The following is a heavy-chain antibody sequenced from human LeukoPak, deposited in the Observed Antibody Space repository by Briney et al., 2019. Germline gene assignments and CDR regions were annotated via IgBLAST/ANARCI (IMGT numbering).Heavy chain of an antibody. CDR1: GFTVSSNY. J-gene: IGHJ2*01. CDR2: ISWNSGSI. D-gene: IGHD3-9*01. Sequence: SLRLSCAAYGFTVSSNYMSWGRQAPGKGLEWVSGISWNSGSIGYADSVKGRFTISRDNAKNSLYLQMNSLRAEDTALYYCSGSETTGYSPREWDYWYFDLWGRGTLVTVSS. CDR3: SGSETTGYSPREWDYWYFDL. V-gene: IGHV3-9*01.